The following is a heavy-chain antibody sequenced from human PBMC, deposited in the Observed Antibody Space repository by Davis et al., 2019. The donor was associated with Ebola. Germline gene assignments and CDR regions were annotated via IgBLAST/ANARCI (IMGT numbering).Heavy chain of an antibody. CDR3: ARDYRYCSGGSCYYYYYGMDV. J-gene: IGHJ6*02. CDR2: INPSGGST. CDR1: GYTFTSYY. D-gene: IGHD2-15*01. Sequence: ASVKVSCKAPGYTFTSYYMHWVRQAPGQGLEWMGIINPSGGSTSYAQKFQGRVTMTRDTSTSTVYMELSSLRSEDTAVYYCARDYRYCSGGSCYYYYYGMDVWGQGTTVTVSS. V-gene: IGHV1-46*01.